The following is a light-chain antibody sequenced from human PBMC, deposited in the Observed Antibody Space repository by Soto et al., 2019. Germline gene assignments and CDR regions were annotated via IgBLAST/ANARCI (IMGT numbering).Light chain of an antibody. CDR1: QSVLYSANNKNY. J-gene: IGKJ2*01. CDR3: QQYSGAPYT. Sequence: DIVMTQSPDSLAVSLGERATINCKSSQSVLYSANNKNYLAWYQQKPGQPPKLLIYWASIRESGVPDRFSGSGSGTDVTLAISGLQADDVAVYYCQQYSGAPYTFGQGTKLEIK. V-gene: IGKV4-1*01. CDR2: WAS.